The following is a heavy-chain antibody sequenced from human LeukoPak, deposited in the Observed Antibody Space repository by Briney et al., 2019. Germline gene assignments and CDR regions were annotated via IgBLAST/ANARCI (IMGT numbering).Heavy chain of an antibody. D-gene: IGHD5-18*01. Sequence: GASVKVSCKASGYTFTGYYMHWVRQAPGQGLEWMGWINPNSGGTNYAQKLQGRVTMTTDTSTSTAYMELRSLRSDDTAVYYCARAAPPLRYSYGPRPPFDYWGQGTLVTVSS. CDR1: GYTFTGYY. J-gene: IGHJ4*02. CDR3: ARAAPPLRYSYGPRPPFDY. V-gene: IGHV1-2*02. CDR2: INPNSGGT.